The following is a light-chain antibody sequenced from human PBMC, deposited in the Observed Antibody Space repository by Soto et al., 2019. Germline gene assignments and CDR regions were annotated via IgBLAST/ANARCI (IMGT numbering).Light chain of an antibody. V-gene: IGKV3-15*01. Sequence: EIVLTQSPATLSVSPGETATLSCRASQSVSYNLAWYQQKPGQGPSLLIYGAFTRATGIPARFSGSGSGSEFPLSISSLQSEDFAVYYCQQYKKWPPPTFGGGTKVEIK. CDR1: QSVSYN. J-gene: IGKJ4*01. CDR3: QQYKKWPPPT. CDR2: GAF.